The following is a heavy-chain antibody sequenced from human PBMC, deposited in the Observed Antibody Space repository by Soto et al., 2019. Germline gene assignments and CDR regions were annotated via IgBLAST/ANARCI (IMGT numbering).Heavy chain of an antibody. D-gene: IGHD1-7*01. J-gene: IGHJ6*02. V-gene: IGHV3-48*02. CDR3: ARDGYELQDGLYYYYYGMDV. CDR1: GFTFSSYS. Sequence: GGSLRLSCAASGFTFSSYSMNWVRQAPGKGLEWVSYISSSSSTIYYADSVKGRFTISRDNAKNSLYLQMNSLRDEDTAVYYCARDGYELQDGLYYYYYGMDVWGQGTTVTVSS. CDR2: ISSSSSTI.